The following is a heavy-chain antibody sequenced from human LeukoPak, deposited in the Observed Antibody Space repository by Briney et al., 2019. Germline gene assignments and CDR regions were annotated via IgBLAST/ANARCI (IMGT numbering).Heavy chain of an antibody. Sequence: ASVKVSCKASGYTFTSHGLSWARQAPGQGLEWMGWISIYSGNTNYAQKFQDRISMATDTSTSTAYMELRSLKSDDTAVYYCARDPGGTWGFDYWGQGALVTVSS. D-gene: IGHD7-27*01. J-gene: IGHJ4*02. V-gene: IGHV1-18*01. CDR2: ISIYSGNT. CDR3: ARDPGGTWGFDY. CDR1: GYTFTSHG.